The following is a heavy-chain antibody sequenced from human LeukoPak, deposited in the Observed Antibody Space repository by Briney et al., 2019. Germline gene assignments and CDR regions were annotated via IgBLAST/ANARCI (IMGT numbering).Heavy chain of an antibody. J-gene: IGHJ5*02. CDR2: INPNSGGT. V-gene: IGHV1-2*02. CDR1: GYTFTGYY. Sequence: ASVKVSCKASGYTFTGYYMHWVRQAPGQGLEWMGWINPNSGGTNYAQKFQGRVTMTRDTSISTAYMELSRLRSDDTAVYYCASARWEDYYDSSGYHTTGLDPWGQGTLVTVSS. CDR3: ASARWEDYYDSSGYHTTGLDP. D-gene: IGHD3-22*01.